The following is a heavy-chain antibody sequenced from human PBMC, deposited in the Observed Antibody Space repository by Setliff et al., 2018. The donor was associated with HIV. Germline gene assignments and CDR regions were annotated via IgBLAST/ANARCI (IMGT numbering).Heavy chain of an antibody. V-gene: IGHV4-39*02. CDR1: GDSINSRSYY. D-gene: IGHD3-10*01. J-gene: IGHJ4*02. CDR3: ARGRMISMVRGFKNFDY. Sequence: SETLSLTCSVFGDSINSRSYYWGWIRQSPGQGLEWIGNILSGGTTFYNPSLKSRVSMSVDTSKNQFSLKVTSVTAADTAVYYCARGRMISMVRGFKNFDYWGQGTLVTVSS. CDR2: ILSGGTT.